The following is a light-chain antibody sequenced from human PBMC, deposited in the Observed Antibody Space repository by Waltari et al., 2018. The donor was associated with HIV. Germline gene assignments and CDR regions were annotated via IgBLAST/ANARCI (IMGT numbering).Light chain of an antibody. Sequence: QSALTQPPSASGSPGQSVTISCTGTSSDVGDNNYVSWYQQHPGKAPKVMIYEVSMRPSGVPGRFSGSKSGNTASLTVSGLQAEDEADYFCTSYAGSNNLVFGGGTKLTVL. CDR1: SSDVGDNNY. V-gene: IGLV2-8*01. CDR2: EVS. J-gene: IGLJ2*01. CDR3: TSYAGSNNLV.